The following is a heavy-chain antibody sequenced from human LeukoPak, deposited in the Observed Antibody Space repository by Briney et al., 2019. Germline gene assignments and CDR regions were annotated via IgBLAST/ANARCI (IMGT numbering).Heavy chain of an antibody. CDR2: ISWNSGSI. CDR1: GFTFDDYA. J-gene: IGHJ4*02. D-gene: IGHD3-10*01. Sequence: PGRSLRLSCAASGFTFDDYAMHWVRQAPGKGLEWVSGISWNSGSIGYADSVKGRFTISRDNAKNSLYLQMNSLRAEDTALYYCAKGGRITMVRGVIITLSSFDYWGQGTLVTVSS. V-gene: IGHV3-9*01. CDR3: AKGGRITMVRGVIITLSSFDY.